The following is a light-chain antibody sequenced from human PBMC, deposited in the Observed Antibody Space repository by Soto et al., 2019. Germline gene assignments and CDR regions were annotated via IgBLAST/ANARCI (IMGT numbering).Light chain of an antibody. CDR1: QTISSN. Sequence: EVVMTQSPATLSVSPGEGVTLSCRASQTISSNLAWYQQKPGQAPRLVIFDASTRATGIPDRFSGRGSGTEFTLTISSLQSEDFAVYFCQQYNDWPPITFGGGTKVEIK. CDR2: DAS. V-gene: IGKV3-15*01. CDR3: QQYNDWPPIT. J-gene: IGKJ4*01.